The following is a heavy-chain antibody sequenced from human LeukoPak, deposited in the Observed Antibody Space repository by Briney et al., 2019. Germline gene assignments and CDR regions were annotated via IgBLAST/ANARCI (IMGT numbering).Heavy chain of an antibody. V-gene: IGHV4-39*07. CDR2: IYYSGST. CDR3: ARCSGSYLNDAFDI. Sequence: SETLSLTCTVSGVSISSSSYYWGWIRQPPGKGLEWIGSIYYSGSTYYNPSLKSRVTISVDTSKNQFSLKLSSVTAADTAVYYCARCSGSYLNDAFDIWGQGTMVTVSS. D-gene: IGHD1-26*01. CDR1: GVSISSSSYY. J-gene: IGHJ3*02.